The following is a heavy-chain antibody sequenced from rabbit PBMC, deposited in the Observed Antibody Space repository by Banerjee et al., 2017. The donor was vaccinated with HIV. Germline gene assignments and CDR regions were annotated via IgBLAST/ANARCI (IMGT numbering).Heavy chain of an antibody. CDR2: INTITGDT. CDR1: YV. Sequence: YVMCWVRQAPGKGLEWIACINTITGDTVYATWAKGRFTISKASWTTVTLQMTSLTAADTASYFCARGVTMTMVTFALWGPGTLVTVS. V-gene: IGHV1S45*01. J-gene: IGHJ4*01. D-gene: IGHD2-1*01. CDR3: ARGVTMTMVTFAL.